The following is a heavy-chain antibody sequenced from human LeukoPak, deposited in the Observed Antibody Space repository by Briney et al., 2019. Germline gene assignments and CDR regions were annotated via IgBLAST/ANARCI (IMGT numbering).Heavy chain of an antibody. CDR3: ARDPNGDYIGAFEI. J-gene: IGHJ3*02. CDR1: GFTFSNAW. D-gene: IGHD4-17*01. CDR2: INSDGSST. V-gene: IGHV3-74*01. Sequence: GGSLRLSCAASGFTFSNAWMSWVRQAPGKGLVWVSRINSDGSSTSYADSVKGRFTISRDNAKNTLYLQMNSLRAEDTAVYYCARDPNGDYIGAFEIWGQGTMVTVSS.